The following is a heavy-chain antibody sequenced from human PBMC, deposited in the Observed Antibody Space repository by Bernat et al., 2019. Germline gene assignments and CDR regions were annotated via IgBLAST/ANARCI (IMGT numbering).Heavy chain of an antibody. CDR1: GFTFSNAW. D-gene: IGHD3-16*02. V-gene: IGHV3-15*01. J-gene: IGHJ3*02. CDR3: TTDPFIIITFGGVIADDAFDI. Sequence: EVQLVESGGGLVKPGGSLRLSCAASGFTFSNAWMSWVRQAPGKGLEWVGRIKSKTDGGTTDYAAPVKGRFTISRDDSKNTLYLQMNSLKTEDTAVYYCTTDPFIIITFGGVIADDAFDIWGQGTMVTVSS. CDR2: IKSKTDGGTT.